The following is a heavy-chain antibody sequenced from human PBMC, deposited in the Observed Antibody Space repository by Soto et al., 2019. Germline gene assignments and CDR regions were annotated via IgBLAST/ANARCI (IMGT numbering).Heavy chain of an antibody. CDR2: MNPNSGNS. J-gene: IGHJ4*02. CDR1: EYTFANHD. V-gene: IGHV1-8*01. D-gene: IGHD3-16*01. CDR3: ARGWGRWPHEKPGGY. Sequence: QVQLVQSGAELKEPGASVKVSCTASEYTFANHDINWVRQAPGRGLEWMGWMNPNSGNSGFAQKFKDRVTMTRDTSRDTAYMELRNLRSEDTAVYYCARGWGRWPHEKPGGYWGQGTLVTVS.